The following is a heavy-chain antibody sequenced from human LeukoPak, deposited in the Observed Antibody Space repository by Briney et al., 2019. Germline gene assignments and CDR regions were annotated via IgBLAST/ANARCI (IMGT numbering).Heavy chain of an antibody. CDR3: ARRAGAYSHPYDY. V-gene: IGHV3-11*01. J-gene: IGHJ4*02. CDR2: ISSSGTNI. Sequence: RGSLRLSCAASGFTFSDYYMSWIRQAPGKGLEWVSYISSSGTNIYYADSVKGRFTISRVNAKNSLYLQMNSLRAEDTAVYYCARRAGAYSHPYDYWGQGTLVTVSS. CDR1: GFTFSDYY. D-gene: IGHD4/OR15-4a*01.